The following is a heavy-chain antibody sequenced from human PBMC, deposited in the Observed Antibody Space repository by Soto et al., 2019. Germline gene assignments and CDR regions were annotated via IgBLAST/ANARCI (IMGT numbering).Heavy chain of an antibody. CDR1: GRTFSINADF. D-gene: IGHD2-21*01. CDR3: EKPSLLVAPT. J-gene: IGHJ4*02. CDR2: IDNGGNT. Sequence: SETLSLTCTVSGRTFSINADFWYLAWIRQPPGKGLEWIGSIDNGGNTYYNPPLKSRVIISADTSKNQFSLSLNSVTAADTAVYYCEKPSLLVAPTWGQGILVT. V-gene: IGHV4-39*01.